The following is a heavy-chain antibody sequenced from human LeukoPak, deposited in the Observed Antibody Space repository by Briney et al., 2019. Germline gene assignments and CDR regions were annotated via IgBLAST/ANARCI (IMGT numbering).Heavy chain of an antibody. CDR1: GFTFDDYA. D-gene: IGHD3-3*01. Sequence: TGGSLRLSCAASGFTFDDYAMHWVRQAPGKGLEWVSLISGDGGSTYYADSVKGRFTISRDNSRNTLYLQMNSLRAEDTAVYYCAKENPYYDFWSGPDAFDIWGQGTMVTVSS. V-gene: IGHV3-43*02. CDR3: AKENPYYDFWSGPDAFDI. CDR2: ISGDGGST. J-gene: IGHJ3*02.